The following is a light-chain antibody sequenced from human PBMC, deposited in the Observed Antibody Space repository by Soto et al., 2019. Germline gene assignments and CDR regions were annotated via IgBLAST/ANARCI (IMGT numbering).Light chain of an antibody. CDR3: QQSFSIPYT. J-gene: IGKJ2*01. CDR2: SAS. CDR1: HNISST. Sequence: DIQMTQSPSSLSAFIGDRVTITCRTSHNISSTLNWYHQKPEKAPHLLIFSASSLRSGVPSGFSGSGSGTDFTLTITSLQPDDFVTYYCQQSFSIPYTFGQGTKLQIK. V-gene: IGKV1-39*01.